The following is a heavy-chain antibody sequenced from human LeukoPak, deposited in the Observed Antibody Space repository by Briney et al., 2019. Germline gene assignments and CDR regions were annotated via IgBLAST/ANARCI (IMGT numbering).Heavy chain of an antibody. CDR3: AKVKVAGKMYNWFDP. CDR2: ISYDGSNK. D-gene: IGHD6-19*01. V-gene: IGHV3-30*18. Sequence: GSLRPSCAASGINLRSQCLQWVRPAPGQGPEWGAGISYDGSNKYYADSVKGRFTISRDNSKNTLYLQMNSLRVEDTAVYYCAKVKVAGKMYNWFDPWGQGTLVTVSS. J-gene: IGHJ5*02. CDR1: GINLRSQC.